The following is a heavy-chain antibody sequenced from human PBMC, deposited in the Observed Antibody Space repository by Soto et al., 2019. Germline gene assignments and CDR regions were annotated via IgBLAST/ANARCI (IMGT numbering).Heavy chain of an antibody. CDR1: GGSISSYY. V-gene: IGHV4-59*01. J-gene: IGHJ3*02. CDR2: IYYSGST. Sequence: QVQLQASGPGLEKPSETLSLTCTVSGGSISSYYWSWIRQPPGKGLEWIGYIYYSGSTNYNPSLKSRVTISVDTSKNQFSLKLSSVTAADTAVYYCARVWGGAFDIWGQGTMVTVSS. CDR3: ARVWGGAFDI. D-gene: IGHD3-10*01.